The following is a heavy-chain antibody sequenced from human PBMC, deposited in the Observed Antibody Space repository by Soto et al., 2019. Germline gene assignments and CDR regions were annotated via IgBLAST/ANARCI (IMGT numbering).Heavy chain of an antibody. CDR2: IIPILGIA. V-gene: IGHV1-69*02. CDR1: GGTFSSYT. Sequence: QVQLVQSGAEVKKPGSSVKVSCKASGGTFSSYTISWVRQAPGQGLEWMGRIIPILGIANYAQKFQGRVTITADKSTSTANMELSSLRSEDTAVYYCASPPLPAATHFDYYYYGMDVWGQGTTVTVSS. J-gene: IGHJ6*02. CDR3: ASPPLPAATHFDYYYYGMDV. D-gene: IGHD2-2*01.